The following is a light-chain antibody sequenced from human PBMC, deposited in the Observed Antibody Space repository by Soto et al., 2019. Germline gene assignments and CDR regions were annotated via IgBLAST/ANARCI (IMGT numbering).Light chain of an antibody. CDR1: QSIDTY. CDR3: QQNQDIPPT. J-gene: IGKJ1*01. Sequence: DIQMTQSPSSLSASVGDRVTVTCRASQSIDTYLNWYQQRPGQAPKLLIYVASTLQSGVPSRFSGSGSVTHFTLTISSLQPEDFATYYGQQNQDIPPTFGQGTRVERK. V-gene: IGKV1-39*01. CDR2: VAS.